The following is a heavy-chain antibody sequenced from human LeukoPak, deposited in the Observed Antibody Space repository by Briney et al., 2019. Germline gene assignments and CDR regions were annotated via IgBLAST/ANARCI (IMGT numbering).Heavy chain of an antibody. D-gene: IGHD2-15*01. CDR3: ARQPPLQYCRGGNCYHSDLGYYFDF. CDR1: GGSINSYY. Sequence: SETLSLTCTVSGGSINSYYWSWIRQPPGKGLEWIGYIYSSGTTNYNPSLKSRVTISVDTSKTQFSLKLRSVTAADTAVYYCARQPPLQYCRGGNCYHSDLGYYFDFWGQGALVTVSS. J-gene: IGHJ4*02. V-gene: IGHV4-4*09. CDR2: IYSSGTT.